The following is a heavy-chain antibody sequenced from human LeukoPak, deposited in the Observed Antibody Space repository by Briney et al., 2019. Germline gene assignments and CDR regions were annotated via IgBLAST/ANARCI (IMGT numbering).Heavy chain of an antibody. CDR1: GFTFSSYG. CDR3: AKNPPNYDSSGYYFDY. CDR2: ISYDGSNK. D-gene: IGHD3-22*01. Sequence: GGSLRLSCAASGFTFSSYGMHWVRQAPGKGLEWVAVISYDGSNKYYADSVKGRFTISRDNSKNTLYLQMNSLRAEDTAVYYCAKNPPNYDSSGYYFDYWGQGTLVAVSS. J-gene: IGHJ4*02. V-gene: IGHV3-30*18.